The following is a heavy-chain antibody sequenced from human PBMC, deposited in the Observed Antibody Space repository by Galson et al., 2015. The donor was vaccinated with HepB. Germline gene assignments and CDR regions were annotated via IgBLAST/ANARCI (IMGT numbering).Heavy chain of an antibody. V-gene: IGHV3-7*03. D-gene: IGHD6-13*01. CDR2: IKQDGSGK. CDR1: GFTFSSYW. Sequence: SLRLSCAASGFTFSSYWMSWVRQAPGKGLEWVANIKQDGSGKYYVDSVKGRFTISRDNAKNSLYLQMNSLRAEDTAVYYCARDGWAAAAESLVYGMDVWGQGTTVTVSS. J-gene: IGHJ6*02. CDR3: ARDGWAAAAESLVYGMDV.